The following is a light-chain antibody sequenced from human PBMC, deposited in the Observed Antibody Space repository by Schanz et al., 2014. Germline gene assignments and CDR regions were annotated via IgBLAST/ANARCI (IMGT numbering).Light chain of an antibody. J-gene: IGKJ4*01. CDR3: QQYGSSALT. CDR1: QSVSSSY. Sequence: EIVLTQSPGTLSLSPGERATLSCRASQSVSSSYLAWYQQKPGQAPRLLIFAASSRATGIPDRFSGSGSGTDFTLSISRLDPEDFAVYYCQQYGSSALTFGGGTKLEIK. V-gene: IGKV3-20*01. CDR2: AAS.